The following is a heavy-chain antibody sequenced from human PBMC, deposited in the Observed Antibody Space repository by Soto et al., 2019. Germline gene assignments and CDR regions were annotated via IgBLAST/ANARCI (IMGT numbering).Heavy chain of an antibody. CDR2: IIPVFGTT. Sequence: QVQLVQSGAEVKKPGSSVRVSCKASGGTLNSYTISWVRQAPGQGLEWMGGIIPVFGTTDYAQKFQGRVTITAEQSTCTAYLDLSSLRSEDTAIYYCSISNSYGRGDFWGQGTLVPVSS. CDR1: GGTLNSYT. V-gene: IGHV1-69*01. J-gene: IGHJ4*02. CDR3: SISNSYGRGDF. D-gene: IGHD1-1*01.